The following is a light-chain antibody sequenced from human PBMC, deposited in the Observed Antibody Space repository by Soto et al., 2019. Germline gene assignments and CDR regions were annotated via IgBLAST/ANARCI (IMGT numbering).Light chain of an antibody. Sequence: SYELTQPPSVSVAPGQTARITCGGNYIGSKSVHWYQHKPGQAPVLVVYDDSDRPSGIPERFSGFNSRDTATLTISRVEAGDEADYYCLVWFSGSDPHVVFGGGTKLTVL. CDR3: LVWFSGSDPHVV. V-gene: IGLV3-21*02. J-gene: IGLJ2*01. CDR2: DDS. CDR1: YIGSKS.